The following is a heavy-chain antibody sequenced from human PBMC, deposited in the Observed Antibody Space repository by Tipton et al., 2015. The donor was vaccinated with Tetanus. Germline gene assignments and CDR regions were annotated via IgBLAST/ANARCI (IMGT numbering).Heavy chain of an antibody. V-gene: IGHV4-4*07. CDR3: ARDPGIASARLWFDP. D-gene: IGHD6-13*01. CDR1: GGSSHSYY. Sequence: LRLSCTVSGGSSHSYYWSWIRQSAGRGLEWIGRIYSGGSTNYNASLKSRLDISLDTSKNQFSLRLTSVTVADTAVYYCARDPGIASARLWFDPWGQGTLVTVSP. J-gene: IGHJ5*02. CDR2: IYSGGST.